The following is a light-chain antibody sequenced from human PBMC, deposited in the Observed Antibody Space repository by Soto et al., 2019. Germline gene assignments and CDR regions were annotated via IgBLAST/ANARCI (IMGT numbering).Light chain of an antibody. J-gene: IGLJ3*02. V-gene: IGLV1-47*02. CDR3: AAWDDSLNGPV. CDR2: HNT. Sequence: QAVLTQSPSASGSPGQRVTISCFGSTSNIGRHYVYWYRQFPGAAPKVLIYHNTQRPSGVPDRFSGSKSGSSASLAITGLRSDDEADYLCAAWDDSLNGPVFGGGTQLTVL. CDR1: TSNIGRHY.